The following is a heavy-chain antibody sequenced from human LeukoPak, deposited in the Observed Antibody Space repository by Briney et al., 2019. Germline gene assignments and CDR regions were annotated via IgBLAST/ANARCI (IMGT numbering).Heavy chain of an antibody. CDR2: ISGSGGST. D-gene: IGHD6-13*01. CDR1: GFTFSNYA. J-gene: IGHJ4*01. CDR3: AKVRGPRSSCHDY. V-gene: IGHV3-23*01. Sequence: GGSLRLSCAASGFTFSNYAMSWVRQAPGKGLQWVSVISGSGGSTYYADSVKGRFTISRDSSKNTVYLQMNSLRAEDTAVYYCAKVRGPRSSCHDYWGQGTLVTVSS.